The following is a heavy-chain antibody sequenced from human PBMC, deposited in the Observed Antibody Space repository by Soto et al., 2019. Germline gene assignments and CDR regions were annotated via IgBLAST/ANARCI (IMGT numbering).Heavy chain of an antibody. D-gene: IGHD4-17*01. CDR1: GGTVSSYA. J-gene: IGHJ5*02. V-gene: IGHV1-69*01. CDR2: IIPIFGTA. CDR3: ARDLHYGDYWGGWFDP. Sequence: QVQLVQSGAEVKKPGSSVKVSCKASGGTVSSYAISWVRQAPGQGLEWMGGIIPIFGTANDAQKFQGRVTITADESTSTAYMELSSLRSEDTAVYYCARDLHYGDYWGGWFDPWGQGTLVTVSS.